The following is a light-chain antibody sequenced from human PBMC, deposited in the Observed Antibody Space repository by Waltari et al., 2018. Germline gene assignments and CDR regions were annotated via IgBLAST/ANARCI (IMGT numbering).Light chain of an antibody. J-gene: IGKJ1*01. CDR3: QPYVNLPVT. CDR2: AAS. V-gene: IGKV3-20*01. CDR1: QSVSRA. Sequence: EIVLTQSPGTLSLSPGERDTLSCRASQSVSRALAWYQQKPGQAPRLLIYAASTRATGVPDRFSSSGSGTDFSLTISRLDPEDFAVYYCQPYVNLPVTFGQGTKVEL.